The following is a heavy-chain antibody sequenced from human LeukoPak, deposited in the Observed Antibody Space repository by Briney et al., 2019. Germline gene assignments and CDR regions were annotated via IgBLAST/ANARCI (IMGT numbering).Heavy chain of an antibody. Sequence: ASVKVSCKASGYTFTSYDINWVRQATGQGLEWMGWMNPNSGNTGYAQKFQGRVTITRNTSISTAYMELSSLRSEDTAVYYCARAWENYYDSSGYYYSYYFDYWGQGTLVTVSS. CDR2: MNPNSGNT. CDR1: GYTFTSYD. V-gene: IGHV1-8*03. D-gene: IGHD3-22*01. CDR3: ARAWENYYDSSGYYYSYYFDY. J-gene: IGHJ4*02.